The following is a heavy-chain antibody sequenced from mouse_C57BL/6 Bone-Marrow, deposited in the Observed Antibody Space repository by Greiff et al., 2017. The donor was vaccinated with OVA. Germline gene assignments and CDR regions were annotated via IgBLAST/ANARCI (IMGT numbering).Heavy chain of an antibody. V-gene: IGHV14-4*01. D-gene: IGHD4-1*01. CDR2: IDPENGDT. CDR3: TSTGTDY. Sequence: VQLQQSGAELVRPGASVKLSCTASGFNIKDDYMHWVKQRPEQGLEWIGWIDPENGDTAYASKFQGKATITADTSSNTAYLQLSSLTSEDTAVYYCTSTGTDYWGQGTTLTVSS. CDR1: GFNIKDDY. J-gene: IGHJ2*01.